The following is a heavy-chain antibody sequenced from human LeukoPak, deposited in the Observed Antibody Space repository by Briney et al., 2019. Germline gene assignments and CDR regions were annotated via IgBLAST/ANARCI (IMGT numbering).Heavy chain of an antibody. D-gene: IGHD3-3*01. CDR1: GYTFTSYY. CDR2: INPGGGST. CDR3: AREREAYDFWSGPTGWFDP. Sequence: ASVKVSCKASGYTFTSYYMHWGRKAPGQGREWMGIINPGGGSTSYAQKCQGRVTMTRDMSTSTVYMELSSLRSEDTAVYYCAREREAYDFWSGPTGWFDPWGQGTLVTVSS. J-gene: IGHJ5*02. V-gene: IGHV1-46*01.